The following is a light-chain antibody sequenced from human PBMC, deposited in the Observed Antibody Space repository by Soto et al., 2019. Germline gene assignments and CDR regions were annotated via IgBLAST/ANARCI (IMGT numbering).Light chain of an antibody. J-gene: IGKJ1*01. CDR2: KVS. CDR3: MQGTHLPWT. CDR1: QSLVYSDGNTH. Sequence: DVVLTQSPISLPVTLGQPASISCRSSQSLVYSDGNTHLIWFQQRPGQSPRLLIYKVSNRHSGVPDRFSGSGSATDFTLKISRVEAEDVGIYFCMQGTHLPWTLGHGTKVEMK. V-gene: IGKV2-30*01.